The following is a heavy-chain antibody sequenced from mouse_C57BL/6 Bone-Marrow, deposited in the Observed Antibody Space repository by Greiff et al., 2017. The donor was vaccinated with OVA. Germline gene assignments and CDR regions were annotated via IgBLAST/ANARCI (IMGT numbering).Heavy chain of an antibody. CDR1: GYTFTSYG. Sequence: QVQLQQSGAELARPGASVKLSCKASGYTFTSYGISWVKQSTGQGLEWIGEIYPRSGNTYYNEKFKGKATLTVDKSSSTAYMELRSLTSEDSAVYLCEREDRQLRLDYDDWGQGTTLTVSS. CDR2: IYPRSGNT. J-gene: IGHJ2*01. V-gene: IGHV1-81*01. CDR3: EREDRQLRLDYDD. D-gene: IGHD3-2*02.